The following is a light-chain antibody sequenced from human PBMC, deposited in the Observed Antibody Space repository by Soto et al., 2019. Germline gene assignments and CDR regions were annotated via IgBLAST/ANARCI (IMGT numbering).Light chain of an antibody. CDR3: HSYASSRSLSVV. CDR2: GNS. J-gene: IGLJ2*01. Sequence: QSVLTQPPSVSGAPGQRITISCTGTSCNVGGDYYVSWYQQLPGKAPKLLIYGNSNRPSGVPDRFSGSKSGTSASLTITGLQAEDEADYYCHSYASSRSLSVVFGAGTKLTVL. CDR1: SCNVGGDYY. V-gene: IGLV1-40*01.